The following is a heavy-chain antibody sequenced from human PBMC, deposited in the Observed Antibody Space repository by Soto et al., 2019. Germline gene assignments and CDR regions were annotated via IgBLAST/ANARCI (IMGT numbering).Heavy chain of an antibody. J-gene: IGHJ6*02. D-gene: IGHD3-10*01. CDR1: GYTFTSYR. CDR3: ARDVTMVRGVMDV. Sequence: SVKPCSKAPGYTFTSYRSSWRRQTPGQGLEWMGWISAYNGNTNYAQKLQGRVTMTTDTSTSTAYMELRSLRSDDTAVYYCARDVTMVRGVMDVWGQGTTVTVSS. CDR2: ISAYNGNT. V-gene: IGHV1-18*01.